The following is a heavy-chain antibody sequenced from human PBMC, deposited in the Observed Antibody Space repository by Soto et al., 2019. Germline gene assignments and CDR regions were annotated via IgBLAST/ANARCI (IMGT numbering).Heavy chain of an antibody. D-gene: IGHD3-10*01. J-gene: IGHJ4*02. CDR3: THITWPYGAWTYGGIDY. CDR1: GFSLSTRGVG. V-gene: IGHV2-5*02. CDR2: IYWDNDK. Sequence: QITLKESGPTLEKPTQTLTLACTFSGFSLSTRGVGVGWIRQPPGKALEWLALIYWDNDKRYSPSLKSRLTIEDTSKNQVVLTMTNMDPVDTATYYCTHITWPYGAWTYGGIDYWGQGTLVTVSS.